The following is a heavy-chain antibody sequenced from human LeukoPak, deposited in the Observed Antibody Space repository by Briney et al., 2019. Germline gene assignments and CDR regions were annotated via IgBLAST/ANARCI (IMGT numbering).Heavy chain of an antibody. CDR3: TTSITGTLYYFNN. CDR1: GFTFSNAW. Sequence: PGGSLRLSCAGSGFTFSNAWLSWVRQTPRKGLEWVGRIRSKNDGGTIDYAAPVEGRFTISRDDSKSVLYLQMNSLKTEDTAVYYCTTSITGTLYYFNNWGQGALVTVSS. D-gene: IGHD1-1*01. CDR2: IRSKNDGGTI. V-gene: IGHV3-15*01. J-gene: IGHJ4*02.